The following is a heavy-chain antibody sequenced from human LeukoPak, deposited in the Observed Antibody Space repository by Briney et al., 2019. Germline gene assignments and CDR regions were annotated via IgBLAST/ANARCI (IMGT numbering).Heavy chain of an antibody. V-gene: IGHV1-8*01. J-gene: IGHJ3*02. D-gene: IGHD3-10*01. CDR1: GYTFTSYD. CDR2: MNPNSGNT. CDR3: ARASPGVDAFDI. Sequence: ASVNVSCKASGYTFTSYDINWVRQATGQGLEWMGWMNPNSGNTGYAQKFQGRVTMTRNTSISTAYMELSSLRSEDTAVYYCARASPGVDAFDIWGQGTMVTVSS.